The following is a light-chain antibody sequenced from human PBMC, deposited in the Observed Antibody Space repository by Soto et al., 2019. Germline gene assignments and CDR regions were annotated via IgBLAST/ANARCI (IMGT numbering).Light chain of an antibody. CDR1: QSLLRSDGYSA. CDR3: MQARQSPPF. Sequence: DIVMTQSPDSLPVTPGEPAFISCRSSQSLLRSDGYSALDWYRQKSGQSPQLLIHLGSIRAPGVTDRFSGSGSGTDFTLKIRRVDAYDVGVYFCMQARQSPPFFGGGTKVDLK. V-gene: IGKV2-28*01. J-gene: IGKJ4*01. CDR2: LGS.